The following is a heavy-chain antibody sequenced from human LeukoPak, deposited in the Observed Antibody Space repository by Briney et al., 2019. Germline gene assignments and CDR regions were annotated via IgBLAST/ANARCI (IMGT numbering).Heavy chain of an antibody. D-gene: IGHD3-22*01. CDR3: ARVGGYYPLIVKAIQL. Sequence: PSETLSLTCTVSGGSISSSSYYWGWIRQPPGKGLEWIGSIYYSGSTYYNPFLKSRVTISVDTSKNQFSLKLSSVTAADTAVYYCARVGGYYPLIVKAIQLWGQGTLVTVSS. CDR2: IYYSGST. J-gene: IGHJ4*02. CDR1: GGSISSSSYY. V-gene: IGHV4-39*07.